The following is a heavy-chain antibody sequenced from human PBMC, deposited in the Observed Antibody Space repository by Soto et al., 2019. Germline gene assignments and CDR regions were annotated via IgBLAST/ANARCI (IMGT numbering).Heavy chain of an antibody. D-gene: IGHD2-21*02. CDR1: GFTFSSYA. CDR2: ISGSGGST. CDR3: AKAPNCGGDCYPYYFDY. J-gene: IGHJ4*02. V-gene: IGHV3-23*01. Sequence: GGSLRLSCAASGFTFSSYAMSWVRQSPGKGLEWVSAISGSGGSTYYADSVKGRFTISRDNSKNTLYLQMNSLRAEDTAVYYCAKAPNCGGDCYPYYFDYWGQGTLVTVSS.